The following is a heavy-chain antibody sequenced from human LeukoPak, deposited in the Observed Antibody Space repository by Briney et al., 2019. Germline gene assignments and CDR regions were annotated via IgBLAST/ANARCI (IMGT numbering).Heavy chain of an antibody. CDR2: INYSGST. CDR3: ARQIGAGRWSFDY. CDR1: GGSISSSSYY. Sequence: SETLSLTCTVSGGSISSSSYYWGWIRQPPGKGLEWIGSINYSGSTYYNPSLKSRVTISIDTSENQFSLKLASVTAADTAVHYCARQIGAGRWSFDYWGQGTLVTVSS. J-gene: IGHJ4*02. V-gene: IGHV4-39*01. D-gene: IGHD4-23*01.